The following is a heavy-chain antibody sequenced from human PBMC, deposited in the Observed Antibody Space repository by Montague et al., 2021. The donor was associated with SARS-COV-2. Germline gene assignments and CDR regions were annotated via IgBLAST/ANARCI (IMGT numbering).Heavy chain of an antibody. Sequence: SRRLSCAASGFTFSSYAMHWVRQAPGKGLEWVAVISYDGSNKYYADSVKGRFTISRDNSKNTLYLQMNSLRAEDTAVYYCARDKRGYYGSGSYYKGYGMDVWGQGTTVTVSS. V-gene: IGHV3-30*04. CDR2: ISYDGSNK. CDR3: ARDKRGYYGSGSYYKGYGMDV. D-gene: IGHD3-10*01. J-gene: IGHJ6*02. CDR1: GFTFSSYA.